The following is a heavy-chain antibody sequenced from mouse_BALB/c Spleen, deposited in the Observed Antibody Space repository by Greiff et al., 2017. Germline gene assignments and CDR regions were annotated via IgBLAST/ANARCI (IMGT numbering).Heavy chain of an antibody. CDR1: GYSITSGYY. D-gene: IGHD1-1*01. CDR3: ARDFYYYGSSYGFDY. Sequence: EVQLQQSGPGLVKPSQSLSLTCSVTGYSITSGYYWNWIRQFPGNKLEWMGYISYDGSNNYNPSLKNRISITRDTSKNQFFLKLNSVTTEDTATYYCARDFYYYGSSYGFDYWGQGTTLTVSS. CDR2: ISYDGSN. V-gene: IGHV3-6*02. J-gene: IGHJ2*01.